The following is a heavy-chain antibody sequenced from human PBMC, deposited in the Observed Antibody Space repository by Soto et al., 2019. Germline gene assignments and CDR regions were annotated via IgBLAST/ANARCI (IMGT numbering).Heavy chain of an antibody. CDR1: GDSITSGESY. D-gene: IGHD3-22*01. V-gene: IGHV4-30-4*01. CDR3: ARLGDYYQAFDY. CDR2: IYYSGST. J-gene: IGHJ4*02. Sequence: SETLSLTCTVSGDSITSGESYWSWIRQPPGKGLEWIGYIYYSGSTYYNPSLKSRATISVDTSRNQFSLNLTSVTAADTAVYYRARLGDYYQAFDYWGQGALVTAPQ.